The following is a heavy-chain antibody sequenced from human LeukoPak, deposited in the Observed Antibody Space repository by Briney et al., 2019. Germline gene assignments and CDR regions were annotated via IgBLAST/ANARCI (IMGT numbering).Heavy chain of an antibody. J-gene: IGHJ3*02. CDR2: ISAYNGNT. V-gene: IGHV1-18*01. CDR1: GYTFTSYG. CDR3: ASTHPYYYGSGSHLGDDAFDI. Sequence: ASVKVSCKASGYTFTSYGISWVRQAPGQGLEWMGWISAYNGNTNYAQKLQGRVTMTTDTSTSTAYMELRSLRSDDTAVYYCASTHPYYYGSGSHLGDDAFDIWGQGTMVTVSS. D-gene: IGHD3-10*01.